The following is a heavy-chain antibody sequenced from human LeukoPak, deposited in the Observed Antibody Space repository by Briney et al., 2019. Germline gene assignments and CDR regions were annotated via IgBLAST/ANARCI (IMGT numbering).Heavy chain of an antibody. CDR2: INPSGGST. D-gene: IGHD2-15*01. CDR3: ARVVMYCSGGSCYSEAFDI. CDR1: GYTFTSYY. V-gene: IGHV1-46*01. J-gene: IGHJ3*02. Sequence: GASVKVSCKASGYTFTSYYMHWVRQAPGQGLEWMGIINPSGGSTSYAQKFQGRVTLTRDMSTSTVYMELSSLRSEDTAVYYCARVVMYCSGGSCYSEAFDIWGQGTMVTVSS.